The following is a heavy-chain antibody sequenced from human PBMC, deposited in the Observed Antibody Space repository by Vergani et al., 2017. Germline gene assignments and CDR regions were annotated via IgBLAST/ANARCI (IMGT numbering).Heavy chain of an antibody. J-gene: IGHJ6*03. D-gene: IGHD6-13*01. CDR3: TTAGGSTNYYYYYRDV. CDR2: IKSKTDGGTT. V-gene: IGHV3-15*01. Sequence: EVQLVESGGGLVKPGGSLRLSCAASGFTFSNAWMSWVRQAPGKGLEWVGRIKSKTDGGTTDYAAPVKGRFTISRDDSKNTLYLQMNSLNTEDTAVYYCTTAGGSTNYYYYYRDVWGKGTTVTVSS. CDR1: GFTFSNAW.